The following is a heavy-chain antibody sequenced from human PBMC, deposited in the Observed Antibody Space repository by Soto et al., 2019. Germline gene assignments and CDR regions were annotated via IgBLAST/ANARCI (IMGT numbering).Heavy chain of an antibody. CDR1: GYTLRNYE. CDR2: IRGSNNNI. J-gene: IGHJ4*02. D-gene: IGHD2-21*02. CDR3: ASERLCGADCYFFDN. Sequence: GGSLRLSCAASGYTLRNYEMNWVRQAPGKGLEWISKIRGSNNNIYCADSVRGRFTISRDNAKNSLYLQMNSLRAEDTAIYYCASERLCGADCYFFDNWGQGTQVTVSS. V-gene: IGHV3-48*03.